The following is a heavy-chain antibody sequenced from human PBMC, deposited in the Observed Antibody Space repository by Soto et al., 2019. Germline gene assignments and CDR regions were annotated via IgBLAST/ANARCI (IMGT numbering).Heavy chain of an antibody. Sequence: EVQLVESGGGLVQPGGSLRLSCAASGLTFSNYWMSWVRQAPGKGLEWVASINQDGTLKYYVDSVKGRFTISRDNAQNSFFLQMISLRAEHTAVYYCARWQSSGWYLDIWGQGTLLSVSS. CDR2: INQDGTLK. CDR1: GLTFSNYW. J-gene: IGHJ4*02. D-gene: IGHD6-19*01. V-gene: IGHV3-7*03. CDR3: ARWQSSGWYLDI.